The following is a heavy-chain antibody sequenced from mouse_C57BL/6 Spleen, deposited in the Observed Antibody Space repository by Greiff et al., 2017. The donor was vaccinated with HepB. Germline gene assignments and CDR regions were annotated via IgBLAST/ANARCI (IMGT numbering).Heavy chain of an antibody. Sequence: QVQLQQPGAELVKPGASVKLSCKASGYTFTSYWMQWVKQRPGQGLEWIGEIDPSDSYTNYNQKFKGKATLTVDTSSSTAYMQLSSLTSEDSAVYYCARGDDSNYGFDYWGQGTTLTVSS. CDR2: IDPSDSYT. CDR3: ARGDDSNYGFDY. D-gene: IGHD2-5*01. J-gene: IGHJ2*01. CDR1: GYTFTSYW. V-gene: IGHV1-50*01.